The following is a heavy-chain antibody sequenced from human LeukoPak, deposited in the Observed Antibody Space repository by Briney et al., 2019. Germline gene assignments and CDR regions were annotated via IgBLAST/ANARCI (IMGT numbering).Heavy chain of an antibody. D-gene: IGHD3-3*01. CDR2: IRYDGSNK. CDR3: SGSTLEWLSYYMDV. J-gene: IGHJ6*03. V-gene: IGHV3-30*02. Sequence: PGGSLRLSCAASGFIFSSYGMHWVRQAPGKGLEWVAFIRYDGSNKYYADSVKGRFTISRDNSKNTLYLQMNSLRAEDTAVYYCSGSTLEWLSYYMDVWGKGTTVTVSS. CDR1: GFIFSSYG.